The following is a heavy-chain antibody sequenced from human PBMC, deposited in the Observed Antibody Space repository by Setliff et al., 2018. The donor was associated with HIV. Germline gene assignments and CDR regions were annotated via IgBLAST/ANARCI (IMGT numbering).Heavy chain of an antibody. V-gene: IGHV4-38-2*02. CDR1: GSSISSNSY. J-gene: IGHJ3*01. CDR3: ARDTGVNVAPDGRGYHTFDF. Sequence: SETLSLTCSVSGSSISSNSYWWAWIRQPPGKGLEYIGTIYHRGGTFNNPSLKSRVVMSVDTSKNQFSLKLTSVTPADTATYYCARDTGVNVAPDGRGYHTFDFWGRGTMVTVSS. D-gene: IGHD2-8*02. CDR2: IYHRGGT.